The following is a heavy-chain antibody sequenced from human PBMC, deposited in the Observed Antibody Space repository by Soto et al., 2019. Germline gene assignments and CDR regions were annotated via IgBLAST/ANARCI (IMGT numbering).Heavy chain of an antibody. D-gene: IGHD3-16*01. J-gene: IGHJ6*02. CDR1: GDSISGSY. Sequence: PSETLSLTCTVSGDSISGSYWSWIRRPPGKGLEWIGYIDDSGSADYNPSLKSRVTISLDTSKNQFSLNVSSVTAADTAVYFCARDRLGEYHYQYGMDVWGQGTTVTVSS. CDR3: ARDRLGEYHYQYGMDV. V-gene: IGHV4-59*01. CDR2: IDDSGSA.